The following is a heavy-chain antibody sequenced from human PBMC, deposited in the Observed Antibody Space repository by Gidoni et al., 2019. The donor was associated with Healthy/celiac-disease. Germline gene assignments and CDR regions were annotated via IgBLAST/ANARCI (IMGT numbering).Heavy chain of an antibody. CDR2: IYTSGST. CDR1: GGSISSGSYY. Sequence: QVQLQESGPGLVKPSQTLSLTCPVSGGSISSGSYYWSWIRQPAGKGLEWIGRIYTSGSTNYNPSLKSRVTISVDTSKNQFSLKLSSVTAADTAVYYCARPGGLGYSSGQDAFDIWGQGTMVTVSS. V-gene: IGHV4-61*02. CDR3: ARPGGLGYSSGQDAFDI. D-gene: IGHD6-19*01. J-gene: IGHJ3*02.